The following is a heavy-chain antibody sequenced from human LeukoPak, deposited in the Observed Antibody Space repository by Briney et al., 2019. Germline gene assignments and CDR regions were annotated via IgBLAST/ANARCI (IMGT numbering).Heavy chain of an antibody. CDR3: VRHFNSVATMQIDY. D-gene: IGHD5-12*01. J-gene: IGHJ4*02. CDR2: TNWNSGSK. CDR1: GFTVSSSY. V-gene: IGHV3-20*01. Sequence: PGGSLRLSCAASGFTVSSSYMSWVRQAPGKGLEWVSGTNWNSGSKRYAASVKGRFTISRDNARNSVYLEMTSLRVEDTAFYHCVRHFNSVATMQIDYWGQGILVSVSS.